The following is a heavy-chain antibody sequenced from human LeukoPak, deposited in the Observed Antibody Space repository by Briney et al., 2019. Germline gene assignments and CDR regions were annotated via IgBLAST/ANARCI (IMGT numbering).Heavy chain of an antibody. CDR1: GGSFSNYY. CDR3: ARGAPLITIRPHGDGDFDY. Sequence: KTSETLSLTCAVYGGSFSNYYWSWIRQPPGRGLEWIGEINDSGRTNYNPSLMSRVTVSVDTSKNQFSLRLTSVTAADTAVYYCARGAPLITIRPHGDGDFDYWGQGTLVTVSS. J-gene: IGHJ4*02. D-gene: IGHD3-10*01. V-gene: IGHV4-34*01. CDR2: INDSGRT.